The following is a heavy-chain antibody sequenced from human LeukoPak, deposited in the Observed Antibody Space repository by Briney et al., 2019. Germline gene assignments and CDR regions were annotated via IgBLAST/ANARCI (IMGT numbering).Heavy chain of an antibody. V-gene: IGHV3-23*01. J-gene: IGHJ6*02. CDR3: AKVGSGSYYNTYYYGMDV. D-gene: IGHD3-10*01. CDR1: GFTFSSYA. Sequence: GGSLRLSRAASGFTFSSYAMSWVRQAPGKGLEWVSAISGSGGSTYYADSVKGRFTISRDNSKNTLYLQMNSLRAEDTAVYYCAKVGSGSYYNTYYYGMDVWGQGTTVTVSS. CDR2: ISGSGGST.